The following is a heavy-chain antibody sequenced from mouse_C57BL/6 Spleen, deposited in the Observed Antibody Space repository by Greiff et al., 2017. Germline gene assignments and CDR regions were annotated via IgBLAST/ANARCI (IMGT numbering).Heavy chain of an antibody. CDR3: AKHGEGGYYAMDY. V-gene: IGHV2-9*01. J-gene: IGHJ4*01. Sequence: VKLQQSGPGLVAPSQSLSITCTVSGFSLTGYGVDWVRQPPGKGLEWLGVIWGGGSTNYNSALMSRLSISKDNSKSQVFLKMNSLQNDDTARYYCAKHGEGGYYAMDYWGQGTSVTVSS. CDR1: GFSLTGYG. CDR2: IWGGGST.